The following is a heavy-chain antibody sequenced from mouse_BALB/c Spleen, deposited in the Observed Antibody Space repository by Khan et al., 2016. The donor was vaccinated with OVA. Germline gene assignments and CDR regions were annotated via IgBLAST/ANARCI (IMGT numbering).Heavy chain of an antibody. D-gene: IGHD2-14*01. CDR2: IIPSTDYT. V-gene: IGHV1-4*01. CDR1: GYTFTTYT. J-gene: IGHJ3*01. Sequence: QVQLQQSGAELARPGASVKMSCKASGYTFTTYTIHWVKQRPGQGLEWIGYIIPSTDYTNYNQKFKDKATLTADKSSTTAYMQLRSLTSEDSAVYYCTREGAYYRSDGWFAYWGQGTLVTVS. CDR3: TREGAYYRSDGWFAY.